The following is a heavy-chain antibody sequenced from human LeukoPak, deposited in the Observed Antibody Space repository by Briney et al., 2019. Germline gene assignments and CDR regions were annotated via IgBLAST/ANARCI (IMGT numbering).Heavy chain of an antibody. V-gene: IGHV3-23*01. CDR2: ISGSGGSI. J-gene: IGHJ4*02. CDR1: GFTFSSYA. CDR3: AKAPLCGGDCYSVDRLDY. Sequence: GGSLRLSCAASGFTFSSYAMSWVRQAPGKGLEWVSAISGSGGSIYYADSVKGRFTISRDNSKNTLYLQMNSLRAEDTAVYYCAKAPLCGGDCYSVDRLDYWGQGTLITVSS. D-gene: IGHD2-21*02.